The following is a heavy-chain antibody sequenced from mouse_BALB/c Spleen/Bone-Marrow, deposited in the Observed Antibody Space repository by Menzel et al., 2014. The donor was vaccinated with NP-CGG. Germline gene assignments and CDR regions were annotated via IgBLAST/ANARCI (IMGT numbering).Heavy chain of an antibody. CDR3: ARDENVGIYWYFDV. CDR2: IRNKAKGYTT. Sequence: EVKLMESGGGSAQPGGSLRLSCATSGFTFTDYYMSWVRQPPGKALEWLGFIRNKAKGYTTDYSASVKGRFTISRDDSQRILYLQMNTLRAEDSATYYCARDENVGIYWYFDVWGAGTTVIVSS. V-gene: IGHV7-3*02. J-gene: IGHJ1*01. CDR1: GFTFTDYY.